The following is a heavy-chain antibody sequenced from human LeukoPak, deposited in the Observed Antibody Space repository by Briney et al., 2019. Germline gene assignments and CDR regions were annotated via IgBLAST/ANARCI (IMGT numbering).Heavy chain of an antibody. Sequence: PGGSLRLSCAASGFTFRSSWITWVRQAPGKGLEWVANIKQDGSEKYYVDSVKGRFTISRDNAKNSLYLQMNSLRAEDTAVYYCVRDMDVWGKGTTVTVSS. CDR3: VRDMDV. CDR1: GFTFRSSW. V-gene: IGHV3-7*01. CDR2: IKQDGSEK. J-gene: IGHJ6*03.